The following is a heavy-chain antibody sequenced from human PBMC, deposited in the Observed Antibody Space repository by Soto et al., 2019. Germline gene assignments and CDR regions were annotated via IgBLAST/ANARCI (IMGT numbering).Heavy chain of an antibody. CDR3: ATVGDGKWFDP. V-gene: IGHV1-3*01. CDR2: ISVGNGYT. D-gene: IGHD3-10*01. CDR1: GDTFSRHI. J-gene: IGHJ5*02. Sequence: QVQLVQSGAEVKKPGASVKVSCKASGDTFSRHIIHWVRQAPGQRPEWMGWISVGNGYTRYSQNFQGRVTITRETSATTVYMDLSSLRSEDTAVYYCATVGDGKWFDPWGQGTLVTVSS.